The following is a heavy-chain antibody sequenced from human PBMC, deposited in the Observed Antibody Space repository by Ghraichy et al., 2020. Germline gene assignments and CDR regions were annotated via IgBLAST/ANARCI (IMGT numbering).Heavy chain of an antibody. V-gene: IGHV1-24*01. D-gene: IGHD1-26*01. CDR3: ATSWGGYSWWELRGAFDI. Sequence: ASVKVSCKVSGYTLTELSMHWVRQAPGKGLEWMGGFDPEDGETIYAQKFQGRVTMTEDTSTDTAYMELSSLRSEDTAVYYCATSWGGYSWWELRGAFDIWGQGIMVTVSS. J-gene: IGHJ3*02. CDR2: FDPEDGET. CDR1: GYTLTELS.